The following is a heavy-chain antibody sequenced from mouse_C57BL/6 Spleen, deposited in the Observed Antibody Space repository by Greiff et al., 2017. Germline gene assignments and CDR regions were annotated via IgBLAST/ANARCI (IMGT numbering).Heavy chain of an antibody. D-gene: IGHD2-5*01. CDR2: IDPSDSYT. J-gene: IGHJ3*01. CDR1: GYTFTSYW. V-gene: IGHV1-50*01. CDR3: ANGSGCYYSNYGFAY. Sequence: QVQLQQPGAELVKPGASVKLSCKASGYTFTSYWMQWVKQRPGQGLEWIGEIDPSDSYTNYNQKFKGKATLTVDTSSSTAYMQLSSLPSEDSAVYYCANGSGCYYSNYGFAYWGQGTLVTVSA.